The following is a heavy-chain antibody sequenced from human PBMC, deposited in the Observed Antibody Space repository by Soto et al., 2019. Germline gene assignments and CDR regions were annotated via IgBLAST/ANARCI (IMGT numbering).Heavy chain of an antibody. CDR3: ARAAPDTYYYDSSGSAPFDY. J-gene: IGHJ4*02. CDR1: GGTFSSYA. D-gene: IGHD3-22*01. CDR2: IIPIFGTA. V-gene: IGHV1-69*01. Sequence: QVQLVQSGAEVKKPGSSVKVSCKASGGTFSSYAISWVRQAPGQGLEWMGGIIPIFGTANYAQKFQGRVTITADEPTSTAYMELSSLRSEDTAVYYCARAAPDTYYYDSSGSAPFDYWGQGTLVTVSS.